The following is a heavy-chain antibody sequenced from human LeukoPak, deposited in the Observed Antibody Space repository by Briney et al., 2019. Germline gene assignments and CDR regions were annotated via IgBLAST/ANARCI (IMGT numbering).Heavy chain of an antibody. CDR3: ARDRSASSPLTTSYGMDV. V-gene: IGHV3-33*01. J-gene: IGHJ6*02. Sequence: GRSLRLSCAASGFTFSSCGMHWVRQAPGKGLEWVAVIWYDGSNKYYADSVKGRFTISRDNSKNTLYLQMNSLRAEDTAVYYCARDRSASSPLTTSYGMDVWGQGTTVTVSS. CDR1: GFTFSSCG. CDR2: IWYDGSNK. D-gene: IGHD1-1*01.